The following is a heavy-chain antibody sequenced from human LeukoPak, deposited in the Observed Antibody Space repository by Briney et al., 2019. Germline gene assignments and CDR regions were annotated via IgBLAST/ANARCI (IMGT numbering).Heavy chain of an antibody. Sequence: HSQTLSLTCAISGDSVSSNSAAWNWIRQSPSRGLEWLGRTYYRSKWYNDYAVSVKSRITINPDTSKNQFSLQLNSVTPEDTAVYYCARGYYYDSSGYYDWFDSWGQGTLVTVSS. CDR3: ARGYYYDSSGYYDWFDS. CDR1: GDSVSSNSAA. V-gene: IGHV6-1*01. CDR2: TYYRSKWYN. D-gene: IGHD3-22*01. J-gene: IGHJ5*01.